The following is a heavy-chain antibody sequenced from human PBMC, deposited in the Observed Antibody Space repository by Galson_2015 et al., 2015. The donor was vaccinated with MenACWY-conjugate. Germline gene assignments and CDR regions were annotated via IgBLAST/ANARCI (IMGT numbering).Heavy chain of an antibody. D-gene: IGHD1-20*01. Sequence: SLRLSCAASGFTFSNYDMHWDREERGKGLEWVSGISTGGDTYYSGSVKGRFTISRENAKNSLYLQMDSLRPGDTAIYYCVRGFLSRDKWNGLGLDVWGKGTTVIVSS. J-gene: IGHJ6*04. CDR3: VRGFLSRDKWNGLGLDV. V-gene: IGHV3-13*01. CDR2: ISTGGDT. CDR1: GFTFSNYD.